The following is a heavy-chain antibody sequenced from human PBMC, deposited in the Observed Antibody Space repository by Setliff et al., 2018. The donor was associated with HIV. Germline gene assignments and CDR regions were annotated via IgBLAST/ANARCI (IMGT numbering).Heavy chain of an antibody. Sequence: GGSLRLSCAASGFTFSNMWMTWVRQAPGKGLEWVAFRQYDGRKNNYADSVKGRFTISRDNSRNTVFLQMNSLTTDDTAVYYCCTGPLNTYGWDYWGQGTVVTVSS. D-gene: IGHD5-18*01. CDR1: GFTFSNMW. J-gene: IGHJ4*02. CDR2: RQYDGRKN. V-gene: IGHV3-30*02. CDR3: CTGPLNTYGWDY.